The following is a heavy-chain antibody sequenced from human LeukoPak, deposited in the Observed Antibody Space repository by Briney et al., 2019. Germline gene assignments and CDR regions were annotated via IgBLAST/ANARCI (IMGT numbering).Heavy chain of an antibody. J-gene: IGHJ4*02. CDR2: INPEGGS. D-gene: IGHD2-2*01. Sequence: PGGSLRLSCQASGFTFTNYAMSWVRQAPGKGRKWVSSINPEGGSFFTDSVKGGFTISRDNFRSVVYLQMNTLSDEYTPVYYCARSGVPTCHYWGQGILVTVSS. CDR1: GFTFTNYA. V-gene: IGHV3-23*01. CDR3: ARSGVPTCHY.